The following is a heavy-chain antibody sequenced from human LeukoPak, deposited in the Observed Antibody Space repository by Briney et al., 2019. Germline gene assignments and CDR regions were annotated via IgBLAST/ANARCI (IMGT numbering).Heavy chain of an antibody. CDR2: ISYDGSNK. Sequence: PGGSLRLSCAASGFTFSSYAMHWVRQAPGKGLEWVAVISYDGSNKYYADSVKGRFTISRDNSKNTLYLQMNSLRAEDTAVYYCARDAKDYDFWSGYLGDYWGQGTLVTVSS. D-gene: IGHD3-3*01. CDR1: GFTFSSYA. CDR3: ARDAKDYDFWSGYLGDY. V-gene: IGHV3-30*04. J-gene: IGHJ4*02.